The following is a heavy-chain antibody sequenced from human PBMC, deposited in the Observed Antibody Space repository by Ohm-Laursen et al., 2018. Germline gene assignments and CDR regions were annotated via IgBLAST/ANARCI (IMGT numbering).Heavy chain of an antibody. Sequence: SVKVSCKASGYTFTSYDINWVRQSTGQGLEWMGWISPYSGQTKYALKLQGRVTMTTDTSTSTAYMDVRGLRSDDTAVYYCARGDTYGFDYWGQGTLVTVSS. V-gene: IGHV1-18*01. CDR1: GYTFTSYD. CDR2: ISPYSGQT. D-gene: IGHD3-10*01. CDR3: ARGDTYGFDY. J-gene: IGHJ4*02.